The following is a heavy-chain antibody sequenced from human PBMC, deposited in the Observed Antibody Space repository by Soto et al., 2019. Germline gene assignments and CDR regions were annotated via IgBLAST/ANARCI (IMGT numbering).Heavy chain of an antibody. CDR2: INHSGST. V-gene: IGHV4-34*01. Sequence: QVQLQQWGAGLLKPSETLSLTCAVYGGSFSGYYWSWIRQPPGKGLEWIGEINHSGSTNYNPSLKSRVTISVDTSKNQFSLKLSSVTAADTAVYYCASPGAFMVRGVMDVWGKGTTVTVSS. J-gene: IGHJ6*03. CDR1: GGSFSGYY. D-gene: IGHD3-10*01. CDR3: ASPGAFMVRGVMDV.